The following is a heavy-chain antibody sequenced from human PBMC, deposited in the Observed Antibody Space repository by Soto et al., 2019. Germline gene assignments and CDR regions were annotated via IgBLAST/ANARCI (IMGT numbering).Heavy chain of an antibody. Sequence: PSETLSLTCTVSGGSISSSSYYWGWIRQPPGKGLEWIGSIYYSGSTYYNPSLKSRVTISVDTSKNQFSLKLSSVTAADTAVYYCARRSYQNWFDPWGQATLVTVSS. V-gene: IGHV4-39*01. J-gene: IGHJ5*02. CDR1: GGSISSSSYY. CDR3: ARRSYQNWFDP. CDR2: IYYSGST. D-gene: IGHD1-26*01.